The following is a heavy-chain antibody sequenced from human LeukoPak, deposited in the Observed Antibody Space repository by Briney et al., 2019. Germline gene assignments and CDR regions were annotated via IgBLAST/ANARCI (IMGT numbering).Heavy chain of an antibody. CDR2: INHSGST. CDR3: ARITMIVVVTPRAFDI. CDR1: GGSISSYY. Sequence: SETLSLTCTVSGGSISSYYWSWIRQPPGKGLEWIGEINHSGSTNYNPSLKSRVTISVDTSKNQCSLKLSSVTAADTAVYYCARITMIVVVTPRAFDIWGQGTMVTVSS. D-gene: IGHD3-22*01. V-gene: IGHV4-34*01. J-gene: IGHJ3*02.